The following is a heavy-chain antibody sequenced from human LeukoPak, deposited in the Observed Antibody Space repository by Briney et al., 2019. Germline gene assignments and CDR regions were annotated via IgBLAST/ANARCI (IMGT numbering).Heavy chain of an antibody. V-gene: IGHV4-39*01. Sequence: SETLSLTCTVSGGSIRNSSSSYSWGWIRQPPGKGLEWIGSIYYSGDTYYNPSLKSRVTLSVDTSRNQFSLKLSSVTAADTAVYYCARRECSGNSCYMDYWGQGTLVIVSS. CDR2: IYYSGDT. J-gene: IGHJ4*02. CDR3: ARRECSGNSCYMDY. D-gene: IGHD2-15*01. CDR1: GGSIRNSSSSYS.